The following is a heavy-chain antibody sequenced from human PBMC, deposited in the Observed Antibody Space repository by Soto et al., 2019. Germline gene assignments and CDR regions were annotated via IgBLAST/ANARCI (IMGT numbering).Heavy chain of an antibody. CDR3: TTDPHPYYDILTGQLDY. V-gene: IGHV3-15*07. Sequence: PGGSLRLSCAASGFTFSNAWMNWVRQAPGKGLEWVGRIKSKTDGGTTDYAAPVKGRFTISRDDSKNTLYLQMNSLKTEDTAVYYCTTDPHPYYDILTGQLDYWGQGTLVTVSS. D-gene: IGHD3-9*01. CDR2: IKSKTDGGTT. J-gene: IGHJ4*02. CDR1: GFTFSNAW.